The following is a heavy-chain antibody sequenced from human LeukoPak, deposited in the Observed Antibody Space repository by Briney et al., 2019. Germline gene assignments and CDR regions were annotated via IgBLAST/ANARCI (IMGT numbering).Heavy chain of an antibody. CDR3: ARGLNFWSGYYQESQTDY. CDR2: IYYSGST. Sequence: SETLSLTCTVSGGSISSYYWSWIRQPPGKGLEWIGYIYYSGSTNYNPSLKSRVTISVDTSKNQFSLKLSSVTAADTAVYYCARGLNFWSGYYQESQTDYWGQGTLVTVSS. CDR1: GGSISSYY. D-gene: IGHD3-3*01. J-gene: IGHJ4*02. V-gene: IGHV4-59*12.